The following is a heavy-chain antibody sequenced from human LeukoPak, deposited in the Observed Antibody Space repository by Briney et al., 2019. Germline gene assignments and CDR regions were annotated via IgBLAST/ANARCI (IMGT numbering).Heavy chain of an antibody. CDR1: GGSISSYY. V-gene: IGHV4-59*01. J-gene: IGHJ5*02. Sequence: SETLSLTCTVSGGSISSYYWSWIRQPPGKGLEWIGYIYYSGSTNCNPSLKSRVTISVDTSKNQFSLKLSSVTAADTAVYYCARAMYYYDSSGPNWFDPWGQGTLVTVSS. CDR3: ARAMYYYDSSGPNWFDP. CDR2: IYYSGST. D-gene: IGHD3-22*01.